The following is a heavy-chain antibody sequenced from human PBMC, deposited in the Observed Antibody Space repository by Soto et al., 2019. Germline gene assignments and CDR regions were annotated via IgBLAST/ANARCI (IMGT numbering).Heavy chain of an antibody. CDR3: ARDSQIFGVVISDY. D-gene: IGHD3-3*01. CDR2: ISSSSSTI. J-gene: IGHJ4*02. Sequence: PGGSLRLSCAASGFTFSSYSMNWVRQAPGKGLEWVSYISSSSSTIYYADSVKGRFTISRDNAKNSLYLQMNSLRSDDTAVYYCARDSQIFGVVISDYWGQGTLVTVSS. V-gene: IGHV3-48*01. CDR1: GFTFSSYS.